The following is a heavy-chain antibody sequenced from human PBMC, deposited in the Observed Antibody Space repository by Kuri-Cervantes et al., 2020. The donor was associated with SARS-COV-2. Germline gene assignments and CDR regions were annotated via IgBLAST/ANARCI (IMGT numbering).Heavy chain of an antibody. CDR1: GYAFTGYY. V-gene: IGHV1-2*04. D-gene: IGHD2-15*01. J-gene: IGHJ6*02. CDR2: INPNSGGT. Sequence: ASVKVSCKASGYAFTGYYMHWVRQAPGQGLEWMGWINPNSGGTNYAQKFQGWVTMTRDTSISTAYMELSRLRSDDTAVYYCARENLAVVEGMDVWGQGTTVTVS. CDR3: ARENLAVVEGMDV.